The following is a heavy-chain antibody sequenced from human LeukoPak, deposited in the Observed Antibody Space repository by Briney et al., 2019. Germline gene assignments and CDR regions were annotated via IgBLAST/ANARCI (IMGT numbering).Heavy chain of an antibody. CDR3: ARDGIAAAGPGLYYGWFDP. Sequence: SVKVSCKASGGTFSRYAISWVRQAPGQGLEWMGGIIPIFGTANYAQKFQGRVTITADESTSTAYMELSSLRSEDTAVYYCARDGIAAAGPGLYYGWFDPWGQGTLVTVSS. CDR2: IIPIFGTA. J-gene: IGHJ5*02. CDR1: GGTFSRYA. D-gene: IGHD6-13*01. V-gene: IGHV1-69*01.